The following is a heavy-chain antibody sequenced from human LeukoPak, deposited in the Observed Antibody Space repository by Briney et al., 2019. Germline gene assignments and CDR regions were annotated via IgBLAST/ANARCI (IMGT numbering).Heavy chain of an antibody. D-gene: IGHD3-22*01. J-gene: IGHJ3*02. V-gene: IGHV3-11*04. CDR3: ARDGNIYDSSGSDAFDI. Sequence: GGSLRLSCAASGFTFSSYAMSWIRQAPGQGLEWVSYISSSGSTIFYADSVKGRFTISRDNAKNSRYLQMNSLRAEDTAVYYCARDGNIYDSSGSDAFDIWGQGTMVTVSS. CDR2: ISSSGSTI. CDR1: GFTFSSYA.